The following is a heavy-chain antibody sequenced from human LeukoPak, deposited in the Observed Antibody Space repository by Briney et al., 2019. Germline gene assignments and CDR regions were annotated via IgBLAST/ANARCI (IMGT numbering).Heavy chain of an antibody. J-gene: IGHJ4*02. CDR2: TYYGGDT. CDR3: AAAFDY. D-gene: IGHD6-25*01. Sequence: SETLSLTCTVSGGSISSSSYYWGWIRQPPGKGLEWIGNTYYGGDTYYNPSLKSRVTISVDTSKNQFSLELNSVTAADTAVYYCAAAFDYWGQGTLVTVSS. CDR1: GGSISSSSYY. V-gene: IGHV4-39*01.